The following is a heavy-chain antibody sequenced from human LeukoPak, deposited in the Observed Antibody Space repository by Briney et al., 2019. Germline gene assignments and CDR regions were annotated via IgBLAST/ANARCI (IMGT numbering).Heavy chain of an antibody. D-gene: IGHD4-23*01. CDR2: ISGSGGST. Sequence: WGSLRLPCVASGFSLSSYAMSWVRQAPGKGLEWVSAISGSGGSTYYADSVKGRFTISRDNSKNTLYLQMNSLRAEDTAVYYCAPQESMVVTPDGDYWGQGTLVTVSS. CDR1: GFSLSSYA. J-gene: IGHJ4*02. CDR3: APQESMVVTPDGDY. V-gene: IGHV3-23*01.